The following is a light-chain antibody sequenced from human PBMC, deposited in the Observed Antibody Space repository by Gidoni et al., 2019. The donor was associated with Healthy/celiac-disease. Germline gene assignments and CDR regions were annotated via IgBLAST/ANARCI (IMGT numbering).Light chain of an antibody. CDR3: NSRDSSGNHVV. V-gene: IGLV3-19*01. J-gene: IGLJ2*01. CDR1: SLRSYY. CDR2: GQN. Sequence: SSELTHDPAVSVALGQTVRITCQGDSLRSYYASWYQQKPGQAPVLVIYGQNNRPSGIPDRFSGSSSGNTASLTITGAQAEDEADYYCNSRDSSGNHVVFGGGTKLTVL.